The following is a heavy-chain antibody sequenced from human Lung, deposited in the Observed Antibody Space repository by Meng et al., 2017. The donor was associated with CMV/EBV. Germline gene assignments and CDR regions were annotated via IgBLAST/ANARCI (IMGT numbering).Heavy chain of an antibody. CDR1: GFTFSSYS. D-gene: IGHD5-12*01. J-gene: IGHJ6*02. V-gene: IGHV3-21*01. CDR2: ISISSSYI. Sequence: GGSLRLSXAASGFTFSSYSMNWVRQAPGKGLEWVSPISISSSYIYYADSVKGRFTISRDNAKNSLYLQMNSLRAEDTAVYYCARDLRGYSGYDYPYYYYGMDVWGQGTTVTVSS. CDR3: ARDLRGYSGYDYPYYYYGMDV.